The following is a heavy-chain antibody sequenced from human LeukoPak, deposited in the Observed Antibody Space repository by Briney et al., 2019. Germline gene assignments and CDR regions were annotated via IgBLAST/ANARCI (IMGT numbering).Heavy chain of an antibody. CDR2: ISYDGSNK. Sequence: GGSLRLSCAAAGFTFSSYGMHWVRQAPGKGLEWVAVISYDGSNKYYADSVKGRFTISRDNSKNTLYLQMNSLRAEDTAVYYCARGESVTGPGRNWGQGTLVTVSS. J-gene: IGHJ4*02. V-gene: IGHV3-30*03. D-gene: IGHD5/OR15-5a*01. CDR1: GFTFSSYG. CDR3: ARGESVTGPGRN.